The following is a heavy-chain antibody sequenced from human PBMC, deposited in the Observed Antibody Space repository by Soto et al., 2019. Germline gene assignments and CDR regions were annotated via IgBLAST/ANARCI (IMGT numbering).Heavy chain of an antibody. D-gene: IGHD6-19*01. J-gene: IGHJ6*01. CDR2: INHSGST. CDR1: GGSFSGYY. Sequence: QVQLQQWGAGLLKPSETLSLTCAVYGGSFSGYYWSWIRQPPGKGLEWIGEINHSGSTNYNPSLKSRVTISVDTSKNQFSLKLSSVTAADTAVYYCARGPYSSGWYSYYYGMDVW. V-gene: IGHV4-34*01. CDR3: ARGPYSSGWYSYYYGMDV.